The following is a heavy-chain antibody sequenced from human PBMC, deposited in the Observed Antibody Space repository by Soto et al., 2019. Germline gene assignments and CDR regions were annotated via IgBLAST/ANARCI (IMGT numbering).Heavy chain of an antibody. CDR2: IIPIIGII. Sequence: QVQLVQSGAEVKKPGSSVKVSCKASGGTFSTYTITWVRQAPGQGLEWMGRIIPIIGIINYAQKFQGRVTITADKFTGTAYMALTRLRSDDTAVYYCAGDPDSHYNDSHASSYPLGQGTLVTVSS. D-gene: IGHD3-22*01. J-gene: IGHJ5*02. CDR1: GGTFSTYT. CDR3: AGDPDSHYNDSHASSYP. V-gene: IGHV1-69*08.